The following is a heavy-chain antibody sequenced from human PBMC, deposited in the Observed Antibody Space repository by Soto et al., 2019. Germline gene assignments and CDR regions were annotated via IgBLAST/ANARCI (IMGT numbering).Heavy chain of an antibody. J-gene: IGHJ4*02. V-gene: IGHV3-33*01. CDR3: ARDVHSFNGDYGFDY. CDR2: IWYDGSNK. D-gene: IGHD4-17*01. CDR1: GFTFSSYG. Sequence: QVQLVESGGGVVQPGRSLRLSCAASGFTFSSYGMHWVRQAPGKGLEWVAVIWYDGSNKYYADSVKGRFTISRDNSKNTLYLQMNSLRAEDTAVYYCARDVHSFNGDYGFDYWGQGTLVTVSS.